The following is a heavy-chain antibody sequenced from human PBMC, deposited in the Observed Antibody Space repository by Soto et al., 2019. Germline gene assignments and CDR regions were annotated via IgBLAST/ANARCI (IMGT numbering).Heavy chain of an antibody. D-gene: IGHD2-2*01. CDR2: IIPIFGTA. CDR1: GGTFSSYA. Sequence: QVQLVQSGAEVKKPGSSVKVSCKASGGTFSSYAISWVRQAPGQGLEWMGGIIPIFGTANYAQKFQGRVTIAADDSASTAYMELSSLRSEDTAVYYCARADAGAAAMLRHYYYYGMDVWGQGTTVTVSS. CDR3: ARADAGAAAMLRHYYYYGMDV. J-gene: IGHJ6*02. V-gene: IGHV1-69*12.